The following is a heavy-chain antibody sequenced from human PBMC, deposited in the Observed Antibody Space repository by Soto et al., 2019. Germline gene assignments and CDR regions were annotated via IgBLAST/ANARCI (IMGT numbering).Heavy chain of an antibody. J-gene: IGHJ4*02. CDR2: ISYDGSNK. D-gene: IGHD4-17*01. Sequence: QVQLVESGGGVFQPGRSLRLSCAASGFTFSSYAMHWVRQAPGKGLEWVAVISYDGSNKYYADSVTGRFTISRDNSTDTLYLQMNSLRAEETAVYYCARRADYDYWGQGTLVTVS. CDR3: ARRADYDY. V-gene: IGHV3-30-3*01. CDR1: GFTFSSYA.